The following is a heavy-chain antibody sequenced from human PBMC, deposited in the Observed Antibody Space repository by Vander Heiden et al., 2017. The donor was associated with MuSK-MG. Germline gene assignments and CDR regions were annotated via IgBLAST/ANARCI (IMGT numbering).Heavy chain of an antibody. J-gene: IGHJ4*02. CDR3: ASRSGYNSPLHY. V-gene: IGHV5-51*01. CDR2: IYPGDSET. D-gene: IGHD3-22*01. Sequence: EVQLVQSGAEVKKPGESMKIYWTVSTYNFMNYWIAWVRQMPGKGLEWMGVIYPGDSETRYSPAFQGQVTISVDKSIATSYLQWSSLTASDTAIYYCASRSGYNSPLHYWGRGTLVTVSS. CDR1: TYNFMNYW.